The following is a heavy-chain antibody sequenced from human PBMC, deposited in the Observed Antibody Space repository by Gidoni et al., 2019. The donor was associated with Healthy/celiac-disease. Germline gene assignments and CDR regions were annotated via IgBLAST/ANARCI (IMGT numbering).Heavy chain of an antibody. V-gene: IGHV3-23*01. D-gene: IGHD3-22*01. CDR1: GFTFSSYA. J-gene: IGHJ5*02. Sequence: EVQLLESGGGLVQPGGSLRLSCAASGFTFSSYALSWVRQAPGKGLEWVAAISGSGGSTYYADSVKGRFTISRDNSKNTLYLQMNSLRAEDTAVYYCAKDRYYDSSGHRGINWFDPWGQGTLVTVSS. CDR3: AKDRYYDSSGHRGINWFDP. CDR2: ISGSGGST.